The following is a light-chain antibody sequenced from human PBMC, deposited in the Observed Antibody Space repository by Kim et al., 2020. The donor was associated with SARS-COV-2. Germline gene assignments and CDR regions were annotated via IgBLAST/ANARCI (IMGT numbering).Light chain of an antibody. CDR2: VGTGGSVG. CDR3: GADHGSGSNFVYV. J-gene: IGLJ1*01. CDR1: SGYSNYK. V-gene: IGLV9-49*01. Sequence: CTLSSGYSNYKVDWYQQRPGKGPRFGMRVGTGGSVGSKGDGIPDRFSVLGSGLNRYLTIKNIQEEDESDYHCGADHGSGSNFVYVFGTGTKVTVL.